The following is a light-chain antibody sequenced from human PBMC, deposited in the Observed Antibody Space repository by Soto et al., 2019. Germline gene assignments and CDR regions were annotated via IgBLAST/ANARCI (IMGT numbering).Light chain of an antibody. V-gene: IGKV3-20*01. CDR2: GAS. CDR3: QQYGSSFPT. J-gene: IGKJ1*01. CDR1: QSVSSSS. Sequence: VVLTQSPGTLSLSPGERATLSCRASQSVSSSSLAWYQHSPGQAPRLLIYGASSRATGIPDRFSGSGSGTDFTLTISRLEPEDFVAYYCQQYGSSFPTFGQGTQVEI.